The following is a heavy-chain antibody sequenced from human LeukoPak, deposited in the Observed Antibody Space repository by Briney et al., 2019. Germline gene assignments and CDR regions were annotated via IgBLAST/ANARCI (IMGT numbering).Heavy chain of an antibody. CDR3: AREGSTGYSDY. J-gene: IGHJ4*02. CDR2: IYPGDSAT. Sequence: GEPLKISCKGSGYRFASSWIGWVRQMPGKGLQWMGIIYPGDSATTYSPSFQGQVTISADKPISTAYLQWSSLKASDTAMYYCAREGSTGYSDYWGQGTLVTVSS. D-gene: IGHD3-22*01. V-gene: IGHV5-51*04. CDR1: GYRFASSW.